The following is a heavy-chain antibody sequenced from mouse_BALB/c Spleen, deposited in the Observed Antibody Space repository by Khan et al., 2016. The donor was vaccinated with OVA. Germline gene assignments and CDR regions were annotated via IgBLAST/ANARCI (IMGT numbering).Heavy chain of an antibody. V-gene: IGHV2-6-4*01. CDR1: GFSLSRYN. J-gene: IGHJ4*01. Sequence: QVQLKESRPGLVAPSQSLSITCTVSGFSLSRYNIHWVRQPPGKGLEWLGMIWAGGGTDYNSTLKSRLNISKDNSKSQVFLKMNSLQTDDTAMYYCARAYYRYDGYYALDYWGQGTSVTVSS. CDR2: IWAGGGT. D-gene: IGHD2-14*01. CDR3: ARAYYRYDGYYALDY.